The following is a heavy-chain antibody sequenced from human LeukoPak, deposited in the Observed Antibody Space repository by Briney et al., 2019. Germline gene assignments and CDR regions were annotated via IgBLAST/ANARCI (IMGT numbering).Heavy chain of an antibody. Sequence: PSETLSLTCTVSGGSISSYYWSLIRQPPGKGLEWIGYIYYSGSTNYNPSLKSRVTISVDTSKNQFSLKLSSVTAADTAVYYCASLTPQLLGDSRRVFYYGMDVWGQGTTVTVSS. CDR2: IYYSGST. J-gene: IGHJ6*02. CDR3: ASLTPQLLGDSRRVFYYGMDV. D-gene: IGHD2-2*01. CDR1: GGSISSYY. V-gene: IGHV4-59*01.